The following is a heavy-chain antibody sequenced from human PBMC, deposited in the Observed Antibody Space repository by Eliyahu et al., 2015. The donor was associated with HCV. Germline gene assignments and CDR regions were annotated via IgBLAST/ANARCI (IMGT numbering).Heavy chain of an antibody. CDR1: GFXFXSXA. V-gene: IGHV3-23*01. D-gene: IGHD6-19*01. J-gene: IGHJ4*02. CDR2: ISGSGGST. Sequence: EVQLLESGGGLVQPGGSLRLSCXASGFXFXSXAXSWVRQAPGKGLEWVSAISGSGGSTYYADSVKGRFTISRDNSKNTLYLQMNSLRAEDTAVYYCAKDFRGVDSSGWYHPESFDYWGQGTLVTVSS. CDR3: AKDFRGVDSSGWYHPESFDY.